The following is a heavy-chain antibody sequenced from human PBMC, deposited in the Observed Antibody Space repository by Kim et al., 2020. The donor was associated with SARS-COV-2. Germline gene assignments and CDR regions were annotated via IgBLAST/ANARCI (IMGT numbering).Heavy chain of an antibody. CDR2: ISYDGSNK. J-gene: IGHJ4*01. CDR1: GFTFSSYA. D-gene: IGHD3-10*01. V-gene: IGHV3-30-3*01. CDR3: ARDPSLVYYGSGPYDY. Sequence: GGSLRLSCAASGFTFSSYAMHWVRQAPGKGLEWVAVISYDGSNKYYADSVKGRFTISRDNSKNTLYLQMNSLRAEDTAVYYCARDPSLVYYGSGPYDYWG.